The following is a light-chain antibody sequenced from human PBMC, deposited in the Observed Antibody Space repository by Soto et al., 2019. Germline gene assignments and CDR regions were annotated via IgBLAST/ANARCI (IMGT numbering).Light chain of an antibody. V-gene: IGKV1-39*01. J-gene: IGKJ4*01. CDR1: QSISNY. Sequence: DIQMTQSPSSLSASVGDRVTITCRASQSISNYLNWYQQKPGKAPKLLIYATSSMQSGVPSRFSGSGYGTDFTLTINSLQPEDFATYYCQQSYSSPSGLTFGGGTKVDIK. CDR2: ATS. CDR3: QQSYSSPSGLT.